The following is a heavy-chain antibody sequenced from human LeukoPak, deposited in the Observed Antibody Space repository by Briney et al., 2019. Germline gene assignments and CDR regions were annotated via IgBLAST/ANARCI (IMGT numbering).Heavy chain of an antibody. CDR1: GHSFTTNW. V-gene: IGHV5-51*01. CDR2: IYPDDSDI. CDR3: ARQRGCSGGSCYAEFDY. Sequence: GESLKISCQGSGHSFTTNWIGWVRQMPGKGLEWMGIIYPDDSDIRYSPPFQGQVTISADRSISTAYLQWSSLKASDTALYYCARQRGCSGGSCYAEFDYWGQGTPVTVSS. D-gene: IGHD2-15*01. J-gene: IGHJ4*02.